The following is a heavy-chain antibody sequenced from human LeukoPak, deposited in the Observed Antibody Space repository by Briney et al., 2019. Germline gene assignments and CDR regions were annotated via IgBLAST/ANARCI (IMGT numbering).Heavy chain of an antibody. CDR1: GFTFSSYG. D-gene: IGHD3-22*01. CDR2: IWYDGSNK. CDR3: ARDYSPGYYYDSSGYSPFDY. V-gene: IGHV3-33*01. Sequence: AGGSLRLSCAASGFTFSSYGMHWVRQAPGKGLEWVAVIWYDGSNKYYADSVKGRFTISRDNSKNTLYLQMNSLGAEDTAVYYCARDYSPGYYYDSSGYSPFDYWGQGTLVTVSS. J-gene: IGHJ4*02.